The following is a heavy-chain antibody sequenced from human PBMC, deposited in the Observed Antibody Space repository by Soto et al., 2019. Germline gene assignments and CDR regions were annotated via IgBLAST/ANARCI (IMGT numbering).Heavy chain of an antibody. V-gene: IGHV3-23*01. D-gene: IGHD6-25*01. Sequence: EVHLLESGRGLVQPGGSLRLSCAASGFTFSSYGMSWVRQAPGKGLEWISTVSTDAETTDYADSVKGRFTISRDNSKNTLNLQMNSLRVEDTALYYCASTYSSEGWYFDYWGQGTLVTVSS. CDR2: VSTDAETT. CDR1: GFTFSSYG. CDR3: ASTYSSEGWYFDY. J-gene: IGHJ4*02.